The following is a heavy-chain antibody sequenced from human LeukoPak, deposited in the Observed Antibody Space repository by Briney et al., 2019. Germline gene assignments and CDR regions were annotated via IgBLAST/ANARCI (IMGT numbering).Heavy chain of an antibody. CDR3: ARHVRRTSGIYLHFDY. D-gene: IGHD1-26*01. J-gene: IGHJ4*02. CDR2: IFYSGST. Sequence: SETLSLTCTVSGGSISSSGFFWGWIRQPPGKGLEWLASIFYSGSTYYNPSLKSRVTISVDTSKNQFSLKLSSVTAADTAVYYCARHVRRTSGIYLHFDYWGQGTLVTVSS. CDR1: GGSISSSGFF. V-gene: IGHV4-39*01.